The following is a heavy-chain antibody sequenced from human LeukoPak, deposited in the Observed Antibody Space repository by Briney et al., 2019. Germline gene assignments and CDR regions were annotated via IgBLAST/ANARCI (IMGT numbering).Heavy chain of an antibody. CDR2: IYYSGST. Sequence: SETLSLTCTVSGGSISTYYWNWIRHPPGKGLEWIGYIYYSGSTNYNPSLKSRVTISVDTSKNQFSLKLSSVTAADTGLYYCAREARAVGDAFDIWGQGTMVTVSS. V-gene: IGHV4-59*01. J-gene: IGHJ3*02. CDR3: AREARAVGDAFDI. CDR1: GGSISTYY. D-gene: IGHD6-19*01.